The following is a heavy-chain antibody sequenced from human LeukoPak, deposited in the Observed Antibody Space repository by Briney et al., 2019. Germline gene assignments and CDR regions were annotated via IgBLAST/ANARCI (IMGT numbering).Heavy chain of an antibody. CDR1: GGSISSSSYY. CDR3: ARTHIVVVGTHGWFDP. CDR2: IYYSGST. V-gene: IGHV4-39*07. D-gene: IGHD2-21*01. Sequence: PSETLSLTCTVSGGSISSSSYYWGWIRQPPGKGLEWIGSIYYSGSTYYNPSLKSRVTISVDTSKNQFSLKLSSVTAADTAVYYCARTHIVVVGTHGWFDPWGQGTLVTVSS. J-gene: IGHJ5*02.